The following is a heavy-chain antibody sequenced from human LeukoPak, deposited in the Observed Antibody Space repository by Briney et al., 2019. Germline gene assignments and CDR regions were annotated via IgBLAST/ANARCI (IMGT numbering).Heavy chain of an antibody. CDR3: ARDRVLTYYDFWSGYYTGDAFDI. V-gene: IGHV3-7*01. J-gene: IGHJ3*02. Sequence: GGSLRLSCAASGFTFNGYWMSWVRQAPGKGLEWVANIKEDGSAQYYVGSVKGRFTISRDNAKNSLNLQMNSLRAEDTAVYYCARDRVLTYYDFWSGYYTGDAFDIWGQGTMVTVSS. CDR1: GFTFNGYW. CDR2: IKEDGSAQ. D-gene: IGHD3-3*01.